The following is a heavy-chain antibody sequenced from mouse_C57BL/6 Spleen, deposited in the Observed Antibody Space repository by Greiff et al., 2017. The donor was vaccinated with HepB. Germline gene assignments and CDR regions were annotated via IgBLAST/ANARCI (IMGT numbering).Heavy chain of an antibody. D-gene: IGHD3-3*01. J-gene: IGHJ2*01. CDR3: VREKGWEDYFDY. Sequence: EVQVVESGGGLVQPKGSLKLSCAASGFTFNTYAMHWVRQAPGKGLEWVARIRSKSSNYATYYDDSVKDRFTISRDDSQSMLYLQMNNLKTEETAMYYCVREKGWEDYFDYWGQGTTLTVSS. V-gene: IGHV10-3*01. CDR1: GFTFNTYA. CDR2: IRSKSSNYAT.